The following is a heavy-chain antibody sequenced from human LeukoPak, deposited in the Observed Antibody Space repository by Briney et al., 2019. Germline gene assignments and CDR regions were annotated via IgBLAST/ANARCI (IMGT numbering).Heavy chain of an antibody. CDR2: IISSSSYI. V-gene: IGHV3-21*04. J-gene: IGHJ4*02. Sequence: PGGSLRLSCAASGFTFSSYSMNWVRQAPGKGLEWVSSIISSSSYIYYADSVKGRFTISRDNAKNSLYLQMNSLRAEDTALYHCARAGYCSSTSCYFYLQYPLDYWGQGTLVTVSS. CDR1: GFTFSSYS. D-gene: IGHD2-2*01. CDR3: ARAGYCSSTSCYFYLQYPLDY.